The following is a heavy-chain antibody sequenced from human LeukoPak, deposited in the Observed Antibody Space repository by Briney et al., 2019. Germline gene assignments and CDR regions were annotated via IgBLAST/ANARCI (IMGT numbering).Heavy chain of an antibody. CDR2: AYGDGSSQ. CDR1: GFPFSSYG. V-gene: IGHV3-33*01. D-gene: IGHD4-23*01. Sequence: GGSLRLSCAASGFPFSSYGMHWVRQALGKGLEWVAVAYGDGSSQYYADSVKGRFSISKDISKNTLSLQMNSLRAEDTAVYSCATGGNFYYTHWGQGTLVTVSS. J-gene: IGHJ1*01. CDR3: ATGGNFYYTH.